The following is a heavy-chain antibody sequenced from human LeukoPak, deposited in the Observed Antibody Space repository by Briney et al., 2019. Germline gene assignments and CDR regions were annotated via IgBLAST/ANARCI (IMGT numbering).Heavy chain of an antibody. CDR1: GGSISSSSYY. CDR2: IYYSGST. J-gene: IGHJ4*02. Sequence: SETLSLTCTVSGGSISSSSYYWGWIRQPPGKGLEWIGSIYYSGSTYYNPSLKSRVTISVDTSKNQFSLKLSSVTAADTAVYYCARSRERVTTTGIVYYFDYWGQRTLVTVSS. V-gene: IGHV4-39*07. CDR3: ARSRERVTTTGIVYYFDY. D-gene: IGHD5/OR15-5a*01.